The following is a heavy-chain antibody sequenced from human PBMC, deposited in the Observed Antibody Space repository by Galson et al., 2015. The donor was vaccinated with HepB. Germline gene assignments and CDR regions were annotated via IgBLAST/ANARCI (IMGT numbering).Heavy chain of an antibody. J-gene: IGHJ3*02. CDR3: TKDLVTYYYDGTGAGAFDI. D-gene: IGHD3-22*01. Sequence: SLRLSCAASGFTFSSYGIHGVRQAPGKGLEWVAVISYDGKNKYYAESVKGRFTLSRDNSKKTLSLQMHSLRAEDTAVYYCTKDLVTYYYDGTGAGAFDIWGQGTMVTVSS. V-gene: IGHV3-30*18. CDR2: ISYDGKNK. CDR1: GFTFSSYG.